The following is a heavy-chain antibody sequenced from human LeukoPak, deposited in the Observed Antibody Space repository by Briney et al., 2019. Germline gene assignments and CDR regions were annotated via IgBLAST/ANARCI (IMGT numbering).Heavy chain of an antibody. CDR2: IYYSVST. D-gene: IGHD5-18*01. Sequence: PSQTLSLTCTVSGGSISSGGYYWSWIRQHPGKGLEWIGYIYYSVSTYYNPSLKSRVTISEDTSKNQFSLKLYSVTAADTAVYYCARETDTNYFDYWGQGTLVTVSS. V-gene: IGHV4-31*03. J-gene: IGHJ4*02. CDR1: GGSISSGGYY. CDR3: ARETDTNYFDY.